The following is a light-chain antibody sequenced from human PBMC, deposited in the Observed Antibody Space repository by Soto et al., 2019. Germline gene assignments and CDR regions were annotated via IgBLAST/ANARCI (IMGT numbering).Light chain of an antibody. J-gene: IGKJ1*01. CDR3: QQYGDLPRS. Sequence: DIQMTQSPSSLSASVGDRVTITCRASQSISSYLNWYQQKPGKAPKLLIYAASSLQSGVPSRFSGSGSGTDFTLTISRLEPEDFAVYYCQQYGDLPRSFGQGTKVEIK. V-gene: IGKV1-39*01. CDR2: AAS. CDR1: QSISSY.